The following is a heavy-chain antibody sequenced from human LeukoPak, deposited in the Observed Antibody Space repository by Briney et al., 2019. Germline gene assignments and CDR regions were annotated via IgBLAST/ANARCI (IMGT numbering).Heavy chain of an antibody. Sequence: ASVKVSCKASGYTFTSYGISWVRQAPGQGLEWMGWISAYNGNTSYAQKLQGRVTMTTDTSTSTAYMELRSLRSDDTAVYYCARDQGYYDSSGYYGDAFDIWGQGTMVTVSS. V-gene: IGHV1-18*01. CDR1: GYTFTSYG. D-gene: IGHD3-22*01. CDR3: ARDQGYYDSSGYYGDAFDI. CDR2: ISAYNGNT. J-gene: IGHJ3*02.